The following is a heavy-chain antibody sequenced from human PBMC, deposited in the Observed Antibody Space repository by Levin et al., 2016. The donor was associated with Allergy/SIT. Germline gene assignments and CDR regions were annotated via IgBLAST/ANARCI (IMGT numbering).Heavy chain of an antibody. CDR2: ISAYNGNT. CDR1: GYTFTSYG. D-gene: IGHD6-13*01. Sequence: ASVKVSCKASGYTFTSYGISWVRQAPGQGLEWMGWISAYNGNTNYAQKLQGRVTMTTDTSTSTAYMELRSLRSDDTAVYYCATSAIAAAGPHYYYYYGMDVWGQGTTVTVSS. CDR3: ATSAIAAAGPHYYYYYGMDV. J-gene: IGHJ6*02. V-gene: IGHV1-18*01.